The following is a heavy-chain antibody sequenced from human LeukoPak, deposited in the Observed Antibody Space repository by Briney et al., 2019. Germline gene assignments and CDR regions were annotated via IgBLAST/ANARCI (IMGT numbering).Heavy chain of an antibody. V-gene: IGHV3-53*01. CDR3: ATYGGSYYLDY. CDR1: GFTVSTTY. CDR2: IYSGGST. D-gene: IGHD1-26*01. Sequence: PGGSLRLSCAASGFTVSTTYMNWVLQAPGKGLEWVSIIYSGGSTDYADSVKGRFTISRDNSKNTLYLQMNSLRVEDMAVYYCATYGGSYYLDYWGQGTLVTVSS. J-gene: IGHJ4*02.